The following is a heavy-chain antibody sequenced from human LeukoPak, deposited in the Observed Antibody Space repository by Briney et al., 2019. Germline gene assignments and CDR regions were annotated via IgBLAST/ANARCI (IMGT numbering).Heavy chain of an antibody. CDR1: GGSFSGYY. CDR2: INHSGST. J-gene: IGHJ4*02. CDR3: SRGGRGDSGSHSGFDY. Sequence: SETLSLTCAVYGGSFSGYYWSWIRQPPGKGLEWIGEINHSGSTNYNPSLKSRVTISVDTSKNQFSLQLNSVTPEDTAVYYCSRGGRGDSGSHSGFDYWGQGTLVTVSS. V-gene: IGHV4-34*01. D-gene: IGHD1-26*01.